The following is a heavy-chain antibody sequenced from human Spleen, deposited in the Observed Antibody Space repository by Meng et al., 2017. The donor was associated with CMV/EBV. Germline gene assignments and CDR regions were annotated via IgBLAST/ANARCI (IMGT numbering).Heavy chain of an antibody. CDR1: GGSVSSGSYY. D-gene: IGHD3-9*01. CDR2: IYYSGST. CDR3: ARVPYYDILAGWSLGAFDI. V-gene: IGHV4-61*01. J-gene: IGHJ3*02. Sequence: SETLSLTCTVSGGSVSSGSYYWSWIRQPPGKGLEWIGYIYYSGSTNYNPSLKSRVTISVDTSKNQFSLKLSSVTAADTAVYYCARVPYYDILAGWSLGAFDIWGQGTMVTVSS.